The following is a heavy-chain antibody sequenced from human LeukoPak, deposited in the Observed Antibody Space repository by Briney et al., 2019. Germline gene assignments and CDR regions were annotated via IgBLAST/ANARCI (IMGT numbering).Heavy chain of an antibody. V-gene: IGHV4-34*01. CDR3: ARESITMVRGVIIGPPDYYYYYMDV. Sequence: PSETLSLTCAVYGGSFSGYYWSWIRQPPGKGLEWIGEINHSGSTNYNPSLKSRVTISVDTSKNQFSLKLSSVTAADTAVYYCARESITMVRGVIIGPPDYYYYYMDVWGKGTTVTVSS. J-gene: IGHJ6*03. CDR2: INHSGST. D-gene: IGHD3-10*01. CDR1: GGSFSGYY.